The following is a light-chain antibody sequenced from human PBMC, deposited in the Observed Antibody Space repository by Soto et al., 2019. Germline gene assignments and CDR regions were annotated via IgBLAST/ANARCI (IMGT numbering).Light chain of an antibody. Sequence: ELQLTQSPGTPSLSPGARATHSCRVSQTTSPKYVAWYQQRRGLAPTLLVYGASKRAAGIPDRFRGSGSGSEFSLTISGLEPEDFAVYFCQHFGSSPPVIFGQGTRLDIK. J-gene: IGKJ5*01. V-gene: IGKV3-20*01. CDR2: GAS. CDR1: QTTSPKY. CDR3: QHFGSSPPVI.